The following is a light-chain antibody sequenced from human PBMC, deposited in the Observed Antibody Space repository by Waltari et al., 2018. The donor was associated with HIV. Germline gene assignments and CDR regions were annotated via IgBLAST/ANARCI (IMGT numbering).Light chain of an antibody. CDR3: PSWGINSVI. V-gene: IGLV3-1*01. J-gene: IGLJ2*01. Sequence: SYGLSQPPSVPVSLGQTASITCFGDKLGDKYVSWYRQKTGQSTVLIVYQDTKRPSVFPDRFSASNSGNTATLTSSGTQAVDDAYYYCPSWGINSVIFGGGTHLTVL. CDR2: QDT. CDR1: KLGDKY.